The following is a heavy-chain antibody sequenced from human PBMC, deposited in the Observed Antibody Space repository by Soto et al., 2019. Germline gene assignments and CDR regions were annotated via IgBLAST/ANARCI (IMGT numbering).Heavy chain of an antibody. J-gene: IGHJ6*02. CDR3: ARGYSGSYYTYYGMDV. CDR1: GFTFSSYE. D-gene: IGHD1-26*01. Sequence: GGSLRLSCAASGFTFSSYEMNWVRQAPGKGLEWVSYISSSGSTIYYADSVKGRFTISKDNAKNSLYLQMNSLRAEDTAVYYCARGYSGSYYTYYGMDVWGQGTTVTVSS. V-gene: IGHV3-48*03. CDR2: ISSSGSTI.